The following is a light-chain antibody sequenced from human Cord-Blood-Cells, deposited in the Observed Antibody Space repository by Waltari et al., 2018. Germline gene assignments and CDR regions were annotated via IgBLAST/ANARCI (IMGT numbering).Light chain of an antibody. V-gene: IGLV1-47*01. J-gene: IGLJ2*01. Sequence: QSVLTQPPSASGTPWQRVTISCSGRSSNIGRNYVYWYQQLPGTAPKLLISRNNQRPSGVPDRFSGSKSGTSASLAISGLRSEDEADYYCAAWDDSLSGKVFGGGTKLTVL. CDR1: SSNIGRNY. CDR3: AAWDDSLSGKV. CDR2: RNN.